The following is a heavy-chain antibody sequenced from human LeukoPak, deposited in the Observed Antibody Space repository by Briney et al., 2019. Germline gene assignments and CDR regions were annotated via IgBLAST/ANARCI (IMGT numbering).Heavy chain of an antibody. Sequence: PGGSLRLSCAASGFTVSSNYMSWVRQAPGKGLEWVSVIYSGGSTYYADSVKGRFTISRDNSKNTLYLQMNSLRAEDTAVYYCARDTFQVAAAGPLYYFDGMGVWGQGTTVTVSS. J-gene: IGHJ6*02. V-gene: IGHV3-66*01. CDR1: GFTVSSNY. D-gene: IGHD6-13*01. CDR2: IYSGGST. CDR3: ARDTFQVAAAGPLYYFDGMGV.